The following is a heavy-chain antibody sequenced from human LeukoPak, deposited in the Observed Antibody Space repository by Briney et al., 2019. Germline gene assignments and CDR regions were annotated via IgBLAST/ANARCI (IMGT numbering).Heavy chain of an antibody. D-gene: IGHD3-3*01. CDR2: IKGKSDGGTR. CDR3: TTDRPPPSPWSVYYNHRGDYHYYYMDV. Sequence: GGSLRLSCAASGLTFSNAWTSWVRQAPGKGLEWVGRIKGKSDGGTRDYAASVKGRFTISRDDSKNTLYLQMNSLKTEDTGVYYCTTDRPPPSPWSVYYNHRGDYHYYYMDVWGKGTTVTVSS. V-gene: IGHV3-15*01. CDR1: GLTFSNAW. J-gene: IGHJ6*03.